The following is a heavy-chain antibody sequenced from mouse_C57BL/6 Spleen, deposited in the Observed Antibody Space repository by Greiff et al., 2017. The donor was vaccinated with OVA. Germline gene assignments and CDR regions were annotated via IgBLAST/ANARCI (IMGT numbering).Heavy chain of an antibody. D-gene: IGHD2-3*01. Sequence: EVQLQQSGAELVKPGASVKLSCTASGFNIKDYYMHWVKQRTEQGLEWIGRIDPEDGATTYAPKFQGKATITADTSSNTAYLQLSSLTSEDTAVYYCARFPSDGRDYWGQGTTLTVSS. CDR1: GFNIKDYY. CDR2: IDPEDGAT. V-gene: IGHV14-2*01. CDR3: ARFPSDGRDY. J-gene: IGHJ2*01.